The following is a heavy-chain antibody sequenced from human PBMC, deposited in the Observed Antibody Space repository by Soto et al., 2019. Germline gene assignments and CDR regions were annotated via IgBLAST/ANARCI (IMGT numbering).Heavy chain of an antibody. J-gene: IGHJ3*02. CDR3: ASPYVDDAFDI. Sequence: HQMPGKGLEWMGIIYPGDSDTRYSPSFQGQVTISADKSISTAYLQWSSLKASDTAMYYCASPYVDDAFDIWGHGTMVTVSS. CDR2: IYPGDSDT. V-gene: IGHV5-51*07. D-gene: IGHD3-16*01.